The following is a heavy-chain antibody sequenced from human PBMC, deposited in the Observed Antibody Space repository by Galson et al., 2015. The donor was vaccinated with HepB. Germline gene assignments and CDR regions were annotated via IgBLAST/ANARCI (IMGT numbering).Heavy chain of an antibody. Sequence: SLRLSCAASEFTLSNYAMSWVRQAPGKGLEWVANIKQDGSEKYYVDSVKGRFTISRDNAKNSLYLQMNSLRAEDTAVYYCARGGYTYGIWGQGTLVTVSS. V-gene: IGHV3-7*01. CDR2: IKQDGSEK. CDR3: ARGGYTYGI. CDR1: EFTLSNYA. J-gene: IGHJ4*02. D-gene: IGHD5-18*01.